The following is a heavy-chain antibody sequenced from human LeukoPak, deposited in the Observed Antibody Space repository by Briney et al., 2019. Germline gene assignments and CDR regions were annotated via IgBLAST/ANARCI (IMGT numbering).Heavy chain of an antibody. CDR2: INHSGST. Sequence: SETLSLTCAVYGGSFNDYSWSWIRQLPGKGLEWLGGINHSGSTSYNPSLKSRVTISVDTSKNQFSLKLSSVTPADTAVYYCARVGPHSFQHWGQGTLVTVSS. CDR3: ARVGPHSFQH. CDR1: GGSFNDYS. J-gene: IGHJ1*01. V-gene: IGHV4-34*01. D-gene: IGHD3-16*01.